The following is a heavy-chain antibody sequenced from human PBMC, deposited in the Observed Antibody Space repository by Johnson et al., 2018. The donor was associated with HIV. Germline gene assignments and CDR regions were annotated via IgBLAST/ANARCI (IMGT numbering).Heavy chain of an antibody. CDR3: ANALILDAFNI. D-gene: IGHD2-21*01. CDR2: ISGGDDDT. CDR1: GFTFSSYA. J-gene: IGHJ3*02. Sequence: VQLVESGGGLVQPGGSLRLSCAASGFTFSSYAMTWVRQAPGKGLEWVSFISGGDDDTYYADSVKGRFTISRDNSKNTLYLQMNSLRAEDTAVYYCANALILDAFNIWGQGTMVTVSS. V-gene: IGHV3-23*04.